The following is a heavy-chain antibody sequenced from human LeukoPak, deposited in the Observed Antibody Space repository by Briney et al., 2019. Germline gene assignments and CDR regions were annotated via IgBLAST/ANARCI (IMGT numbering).Heavy chain of an antibody. J-gene: IGHJ3*02. V-gene: IGHV4-59*01. CDR2: IYYSGST. CDR1: GGSISSYY. CDR3: ARDGFWGHAFDI. D-gene: IGHD7-27*01. Sequence: SETLSLTCTVSGGSISSYYWSWIRQPPGKGLEWIGYIYYSGSTNYNPSLKSRVTISVDTSKNQFSLKLSSVTAADTAVYYCARDGFWGHAFDIWGQGTMSPSLQ.